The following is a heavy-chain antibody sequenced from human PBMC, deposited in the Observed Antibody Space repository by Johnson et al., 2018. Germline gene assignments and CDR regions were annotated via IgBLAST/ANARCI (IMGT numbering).Heavy chain of an antibody. Sequence: VQLVESGGGLVKPGGSLRLSCAASGFTFSNAWMNWVRQAPGKGLEWVGRIKSKTDGGTTDYAAPVNGRFTISRDDSKNTLYLQMNSLKTEDTAVDYCTTDRDCWSGTACCYYYYYMDVWGKGTTVTVSS. D-gene: IGHD3-3*01. V-gene: IGHV3-15*07. CDR3: TTDRDCWSGTACCYYYYYMDV. J-gene: IGHJ6*03. CDR1: GFTFSNAW. CDR2: IKSKTDGGTT.